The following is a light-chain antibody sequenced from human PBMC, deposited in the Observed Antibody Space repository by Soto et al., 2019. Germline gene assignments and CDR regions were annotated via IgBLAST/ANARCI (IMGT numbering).Light chain of an antibody. CDR1: QSISSW. CDR3: QQYNSYPYT. CDR2: DAS. J-gene: IGKJ2*01. V-gene: IGKV1-5*01. Sequence: DIQMTQSPSTLSASVGDRVTITCRASQSISSWLAWYQQKPGKAPKVLIYDASSLESGVPSRFIGSGSGTELTLTISSLQPDDFATYYCQQYNSYPYTFGQGTKLEIK.